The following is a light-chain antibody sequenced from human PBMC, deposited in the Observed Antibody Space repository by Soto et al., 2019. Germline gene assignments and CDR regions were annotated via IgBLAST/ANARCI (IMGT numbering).Light chain of an antibody. J-gene: IGKJ2*01. V-gene: IGKV1-33*01. CDR2: DAS. CDR1: QDISNY. Sequence: DIQMTQSPSSLSASVGDRVTITCQASQDISNYLHWYQQKPGKAPQLLIYDASNLESGVPSRFGGSGSGTASTFTISSLRPEDFATYYCQQYDILPYTFGQGTKLLIK. CDR3: QQYDILPYT.